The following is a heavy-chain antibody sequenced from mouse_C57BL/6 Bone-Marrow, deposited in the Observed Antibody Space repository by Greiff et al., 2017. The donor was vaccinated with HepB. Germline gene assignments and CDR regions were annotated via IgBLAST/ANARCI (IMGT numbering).Heavy chain of an antibody. D-gene: IGHD1-2*01. CDR1: GYTFTSYW. J-gene: IGHJ2*01. V-gene: IGHV1-55*01. CDR3: ARGLRPYYFDY. Sequence: QVQLQQPGAELVKPGASVKMSCKASGYTFTSYWITWVKQRPGQGLEWIGDIYPGSGSTNYNEKFKSKATLTVDISSSTAYMQLSSLTSEGSAVYYCARGLRPYYFDYWGQGTTLTVSS. CDR2: IYPGSGST.